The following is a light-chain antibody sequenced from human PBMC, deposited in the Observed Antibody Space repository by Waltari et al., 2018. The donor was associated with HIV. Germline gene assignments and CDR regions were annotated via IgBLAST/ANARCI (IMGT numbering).Light chain of an antibody. J-gene: IGKJ4*01. CDR1: EPIRSD. Sequence: DIQLTQSPAILSASVGDRVTIICRVSEPIRSDLVLFQQKAGKAPKRLIFAASTLQTGVPQRFSGSGSGTQFTLTVTSLQPEDFATYFCQQHNSFPITFGGGTKV. CDR3: QQHNSFPIT. V-gene: IGKV1-17*01. CDR2: AAS.